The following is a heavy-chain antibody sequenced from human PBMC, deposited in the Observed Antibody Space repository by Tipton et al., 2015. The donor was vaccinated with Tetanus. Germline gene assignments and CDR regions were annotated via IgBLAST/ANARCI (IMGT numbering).Heavy chain of an antibody. CDR2: IYYSGST. Sequence: TLSLTCTVSGGSISSSSYYWGWIRQPPGKGLEWIGSIYYSGSTYYNPSLKSRVTISVDTSKNQFSLKLSSVTAADTAVYYCARHLSEHDFWSGYYSYGMDVWGQGTTVTVSS. V-gene: IGHV4-39*01. CDR3: ARHLSEHDFWSGYYSYGMDV. J-gene: IGHJ6*02. CDR1: GGSISSSSYY. D-gene: IGHD3-3*01.